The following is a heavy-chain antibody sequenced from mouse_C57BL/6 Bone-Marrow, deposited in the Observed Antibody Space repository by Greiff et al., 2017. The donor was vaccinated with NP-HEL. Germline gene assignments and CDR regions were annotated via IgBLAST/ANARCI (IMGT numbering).Heavy chain of an antibody. CDR3: ARHPYAMDY. J-gene: IGHJ4*01. Sequence: DVQLVESGGDLVKPGGSLKLSCAASGFTFSSYGMSWVRQTPDKRLEWVATISSGGSYTYYPDSVKGRFTISRDNAKNTLYLQMSSLKSEDTAMYYCARHPYAMDYWGQGTSVTVSS. CDR1: GFTFSSYG. CDR2: ISSGGSYT. V-gene: IGHV5-6*01.